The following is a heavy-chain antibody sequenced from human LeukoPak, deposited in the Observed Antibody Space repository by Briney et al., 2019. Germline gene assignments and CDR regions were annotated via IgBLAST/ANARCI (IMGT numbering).Heavy chain of an antibody. Sequence: ASETLSLTCTVSGASISGSGYYWGWIRQPPGKGLEWIGSIYSSGSTYYNASLQSRVTISIETSKNQISLRLNSVTAADTAVYYCARDEGWFDPWGQGTLVTVSS. V-gene: IGHV4-39*02. J-gene: IGHJ5*02. CDR3: ARDEGWFDP. CDR1: GASISGSGYY. CDR2: IYSSGST.